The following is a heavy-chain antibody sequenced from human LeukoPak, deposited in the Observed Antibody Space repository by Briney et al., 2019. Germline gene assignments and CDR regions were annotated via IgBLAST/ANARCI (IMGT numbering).Heavy chain of an antibody. V-gene: IGHV4-59*01. Sequence: SETLSLTCTVSGVSISSYYWSWIRQPPGKGLEWIGYIYYSGSTNYNPSLKSRVTISVDTSKNQFSLKLSSVTAADTAVYYCARDRSGSYRYFDYWGQGTLVTVSS. CDR1: GVSISSYY. D-gene: IGHD1-26*01. J-gene: IGHJ4*02. CDR2: IYYSGST. CDR3: ARDRSGSYRYFDY.